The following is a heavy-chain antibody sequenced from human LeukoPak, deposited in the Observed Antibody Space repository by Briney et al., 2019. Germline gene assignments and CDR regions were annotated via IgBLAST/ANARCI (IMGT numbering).Heavy chain of an antibody. Sequence: GASVKVSCKASGYTFTGYYMHWVRQAPGQGLEWMGWINPNSGGTNYAQKLQGRVTMARDTSTSTVYMELNSLKSEDTAVYYCARPTGNYWSGYYAYWGQGTPVTVSS. V-gene: IGHV1-2*02. CDR1: GYTFTGYY. J-gene: IGHJ4*02. CDR3: ARPTGNYWSGYYAY. CDR2: INPNSGGT. D-gene: IGHD3-3*01.